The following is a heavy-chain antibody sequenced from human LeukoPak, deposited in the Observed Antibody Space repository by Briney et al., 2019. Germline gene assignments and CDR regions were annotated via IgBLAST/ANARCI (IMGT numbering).Heavy chain of an antibody. J-gene: IGHJ3*02. CDR2: TSGSGGST. CDR3: ARQSSSRYRNVLAAAGTEGAFDI. D-gene: IGHD6-13*01. CDR1: GFTFSSYA. V-gene: IGHV3-23*01. Sequence: GGSLRLSCAASGFTFSSYAMSWVRQAPGKGLEWVSATSGSGGSTYYADSVKGRFTISRDNSKNTLYLQMNSLRAEDTAVYYCARQSSSRYRNVLAAAGTEGAFDIWGQGTMVTVSS.